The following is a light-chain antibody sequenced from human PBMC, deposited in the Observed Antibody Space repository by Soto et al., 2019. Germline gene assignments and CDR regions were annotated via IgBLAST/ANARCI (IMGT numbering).Light chain of an antibody. CDR1: SSDVGGYNY. J-gene: IGLJ1*01. Sequence: QSALTQPASVSGSPGQSITISCTGTSSDVGGYNYVSWYQQHPGKAPKLMIYEVSNRPSGVSNRFSGSKSVNTASLTISGRQAADEADDYCSSYTSSSTLVFGTGTKVTVL. CDR2: EVS. CDR3: SSYTSSSTLV. V-gene: IGLV2-14*01.